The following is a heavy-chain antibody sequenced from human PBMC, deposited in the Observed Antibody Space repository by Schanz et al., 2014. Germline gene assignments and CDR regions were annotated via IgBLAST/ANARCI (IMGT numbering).Heavy chain of an antibody. D-gene: IGHD2-8*01. Sequence: QVQLQESGPGLVKPSDTLSLTCAVSGYSINTSDWWGWIRQPPGKGLEWIGYIYYSGSTYYNPSLKSRVPMSVDRSKNQSSLKLRSVPAVDTAVYYCASKGLTTDAFDIWGQGTMVTVSS. CDR1: GYSINTSDW. J-gene: IGHJ3*02. CDR2: IYYSGST. CDR3: ASKGLTTDAFDI. V-gene: IGHV4-28*07.